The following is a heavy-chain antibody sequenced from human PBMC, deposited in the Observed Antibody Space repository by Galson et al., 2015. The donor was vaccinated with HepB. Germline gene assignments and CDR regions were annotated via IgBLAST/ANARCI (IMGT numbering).Heavy chain of an antibody. J-gene: IGHJ6*03. V-gene: IGHV3-23*01. Sequence: SLRLSCAASGFTLSSYAMSWVRQAPGKGLEWVSALSGSGASTYYADSVKGRFTISRDISEHTVYLQMNSLRAEDTAVYYCAKDSGVGANGDYYYYMDVWGKGTTVTVSS. CDR1: GFTLSSYA. D-gene: IGHD1-26*01. CDR2: LSGSGAST. CDR3: AKDSGVGANGDYYYYMDV.